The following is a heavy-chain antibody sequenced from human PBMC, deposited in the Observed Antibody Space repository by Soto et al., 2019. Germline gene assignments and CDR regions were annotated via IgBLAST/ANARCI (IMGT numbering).Heavy chain of an antibody. J-gene: IGHJ4*02. D-gene: IGHD3-10*01. CDR2: ISWNGAAT. V-gene: IGHV3-9*01. CDR3: ANLPLYGSGFDC. CDR1: GFTFDDYA. Sequence: EAQLVESGGGLVQPGRSLRLSCVASGFTFDDYAIHWVLQAPGKGLEWVSGISWNGAATGYADSVKGLFTISRDNAKNSLYLQMSSLRTEDTAIYYCANLPLYGSGFDCWGQGTLVTVSS.